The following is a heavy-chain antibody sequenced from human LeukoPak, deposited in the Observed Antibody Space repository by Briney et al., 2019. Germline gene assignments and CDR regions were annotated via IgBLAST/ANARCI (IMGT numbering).Heavy chain of an antibody. CDR3: AKIFNGDSLVAFDI. J-gene: IGHJ3*02. V-gene: IGHV3-23*01. CDR1: GFTFSSYA. D-gene: IGHD4-17*01. Sequence: TGGSLRLSCAASGFTFSSYALSWVRQAPGKGLKWVSGISGSGGSTHYADSVKGRFTISRDNSKNTLYLQMNSLRAEDTAVYYCAKIFNGDSLVAFDIWGQGTMVTVSS. CDR2: ISGSGGST.